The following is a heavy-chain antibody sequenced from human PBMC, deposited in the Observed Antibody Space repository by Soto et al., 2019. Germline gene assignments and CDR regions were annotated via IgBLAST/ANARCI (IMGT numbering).Heavy chain of an antibody. CDR1: GGYINNYY. Sequence: PLQLQPLPCTVSGGYINNYYWRWIRQQPGKGLEWVGYIYNSGSTNYNPSLKSRVTISVDTSKNQFSLKLSSVTAADTAVYYCARGHRDGYRSGGLDSWVQGTLVTVSS. V-gene: IGHV4-59*01. CDR2: IYNSGST. D-gene: IGHD5-12*01. J-gene: IGHJ4*02. CDR3: ARGHRDGYRSGGLDS.